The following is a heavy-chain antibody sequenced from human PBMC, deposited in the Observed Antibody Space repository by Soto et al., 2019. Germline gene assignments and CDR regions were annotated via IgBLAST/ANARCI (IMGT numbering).Heavy chain of an antibody. D-gene: IGHD6-13*01. V-gene: IGHV3-30-3*01. CDR2: ISYDGSNK. Sequence: QVQLVESGGGVVQPGRSLRLSCAASGFTFSSYAMHWVRQAPGKGLEWVAVISYDGSNKYYADSVKGRFTISRDNSKNTLYLQMNSLRAEDTAVYYCARDFSQSSSWAYFDYWGQGTLVTVSS. CDR3: ARDFSQSSSWAYFDY. CDR1: GFTFSSYA. J-gene: IGHJ4*02.